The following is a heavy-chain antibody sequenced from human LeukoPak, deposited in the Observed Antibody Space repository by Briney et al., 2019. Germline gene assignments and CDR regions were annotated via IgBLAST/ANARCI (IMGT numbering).Heavy chain of an antibody. V-gene: IGHV1-69*01. Sequence: SVNVSCKASGGTFSIYAISWVRQAPGQGLEWMGGIIPIFGTANYAQKFQGRVTITADESTSTAYMELSSLRSEDTAVYYCARDCSSTSCYLRGHWFDPWGQGTLVTVSS. D-gene: IGHD2-2*01. CDR1: GGTFSIYA. CDR2: IIPIFGTA. J-gene: IGHJ5*02. CDR3: ARDCSSTSCYLRGHWFDP.